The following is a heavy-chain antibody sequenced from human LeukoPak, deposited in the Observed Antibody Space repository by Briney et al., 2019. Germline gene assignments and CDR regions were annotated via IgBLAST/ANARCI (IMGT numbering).Heavy chain of an antibody. CDR3: ARVGVAARPLDY. D-gene: IGHD6-6*01. Sequence: PSETLSLTCAVYGGSFSGYYRSWIRLPPGKGLEWIGEINHSGSTNYNPSLKSRVTISVDTSKNQFSLKLSSVTAADTAVYYCARVGVAARPLDYWGQGTLVTVSS. CDR2: INHSGST. CDR1: GGSFSGYY. V-gene: IGHV4-34*01. J-gene: IGHJ4*02.